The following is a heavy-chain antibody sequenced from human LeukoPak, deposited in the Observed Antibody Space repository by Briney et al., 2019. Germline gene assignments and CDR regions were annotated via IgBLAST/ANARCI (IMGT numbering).Heavy chain of an antibody. D-gene: IGHD4-17*01. CDR3: ARVALYGDYGVYWYFDL. CDR1: GFTFSSYS. Sequence: GGSLRLSCAASGFTFSSYSMNWVRQAPGKGLEWVSSISSSSSYIYYADSVKGRFTISRDNAKNSLYLQMNSLRAEDTAVYYCARVALYGDYGVYWYFDLWGRGTLVTVSS. V-gene: IGHV3-21*01. J-gene: IGHJ2*01. CDR2: ISSSSSYI.